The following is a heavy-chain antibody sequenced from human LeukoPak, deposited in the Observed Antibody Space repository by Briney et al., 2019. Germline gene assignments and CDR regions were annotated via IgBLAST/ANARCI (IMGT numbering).Heavy chain of an antibody. CDR2: ISGSGGST. D-gene: IGHD3-3*01. CDR1: GFTFSTYG. V-gene: IGHV3-23*01. CDR3: AKGKVPYYDFWSGYFDY. Sequence: GGSLRLSCAASGFTFSTYGMNWVRQAPGKGLEWVSAISGSGGSTYYADSVKGRFTISRDNSKNTLYLQMNSLRAEDTAVYYCAKGKVPYYDFWSGYFDYWGQGTLVTVSS. J-gene: IGHJ4*02.